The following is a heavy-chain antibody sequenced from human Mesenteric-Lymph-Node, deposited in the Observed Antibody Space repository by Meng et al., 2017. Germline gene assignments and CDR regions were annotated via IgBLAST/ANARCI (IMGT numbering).Heavy chain of an antibody. CDR1: GFTFSNYA. Sequence: GESLKISCIASGFTFSNYAMTWVRQAPGKGLEWVSSVTGNGGSTFYAGSVKGRFTISRDNSKNTLSLQLNSLRAEDTAVYYCARATFGYFDYWGQGTLVTVSS. CDR3: ARATFGYFDY. CDR2: VTGNGGST. V-gene: IGHV3-23*01. D-gene: IGHD3-10*01. J-gene: IGHJ4*02.